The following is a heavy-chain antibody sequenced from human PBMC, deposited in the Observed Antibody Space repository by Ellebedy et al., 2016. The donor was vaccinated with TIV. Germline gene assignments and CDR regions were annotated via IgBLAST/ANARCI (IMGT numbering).Heavy chain of an antibody. Sequence: GESLKISCAASGFTFSSYSMNWVRQAPGKGLEWVAVISYDGSNKYYADSVRGRFTISRDDSKNTAYLQMNSLKTEDTAVYYCTRQNGDILTGWTRYYYYGMDVWGQGTTVTVSS. V-gene: IGHV3-30*03. CDR1: GFTFSSYS. CDR2: ISYDGSNK. J-gene: IGHJ6*02. CDR3: TRQNGDILTGWTRYYYYGMDV. D-gene: IGHD3-9*01.